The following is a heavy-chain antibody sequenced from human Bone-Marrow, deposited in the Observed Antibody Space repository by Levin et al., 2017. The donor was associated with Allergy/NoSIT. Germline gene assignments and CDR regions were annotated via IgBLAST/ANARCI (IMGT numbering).Heavy chain of an antibody. CDR3: ASSGDFDY. V-gene: IGHV3-48*01. CDR2: ISTGSSTI. CDR1: GFTFSSSS. Sequence: GGSLRLSCAASGFTFSSSSMNWVRQAPGKGLEWVSYISTGSSTIYYADSVKGRFTISRDNAKNSLYLQMNSLRAEDTAVYYCASSGDFDYWGQGTLVTVSS. J-gene: IGHJ4*02. D-gene: IGHD1-26*01.